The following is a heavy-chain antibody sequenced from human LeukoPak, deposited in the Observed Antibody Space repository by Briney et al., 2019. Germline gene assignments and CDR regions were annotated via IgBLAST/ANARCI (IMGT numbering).Heavy chain of an antibody. J-gene: IGHJ4*02. CDR2: SRNKANGYTT. CDR3: TRGVRYSSGWDFDY. CDR1: GFTFGDHY. Sequence: GGSLRLSCAVSGFTFGDHYIDWVRQAPGKGLEWVGRSRNKANGYTTEYAASVKGRFTISRDDSENSLYLQMNSLKTEDTAVYYCTRGVRYSSGWDFDYWGQGTLVTVSS. D-gene: IGHD6-19*01. V-gene: IGHV3-72*01.